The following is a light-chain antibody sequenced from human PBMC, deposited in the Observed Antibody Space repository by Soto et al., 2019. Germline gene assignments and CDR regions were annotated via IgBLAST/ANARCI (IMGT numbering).Light chain of an antibody. CDR1: QSISSW. J-gene: IGKJ1*01. Sequence: DIQMTQSPSTLSASVGDRVTITCRASQSISSWLAWYQQKPGKAPKLLIYDASSLESGVPSRFSGSGSGTEFTLTISSLQPEDFATYYCQQYHSWPAFGQGTKV. CDR2: DAS. CDR3: QQYHSWPA. V-gene: IGKV1-5*01.